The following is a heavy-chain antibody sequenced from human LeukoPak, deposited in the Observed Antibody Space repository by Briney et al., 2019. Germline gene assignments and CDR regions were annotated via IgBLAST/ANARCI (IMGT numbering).Heavy chain of an antibody. V-gene: IGHV4-34*01. CDR1: GGPFSGYF. CDR2: INHGGSI. Sequence: SETLSLTCAVYGGPFSGYFWSWIRQPPGKGLEWIGEINHGGSINYNSSLKSRVTISADTSKNQFSLKLTSVTAADTAVYYCARDRRRIGNYYDKSGFLDHWGQGTLVTVSS. J-gene: IGHJ4*02. CDR3: ARDRRRIGNYYDKSGFLDH. D-gene: IGHD3-22*01.